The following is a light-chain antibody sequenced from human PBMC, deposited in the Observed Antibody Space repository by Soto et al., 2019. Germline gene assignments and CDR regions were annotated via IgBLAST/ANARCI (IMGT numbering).Light chain of an antibody. CDR3: SAFTSSTTLA. J-gene: IGLJ3*02. V-gene: IGLV2-14*01. CDR1: SSDIGGYNY. Sequence: QYVLTQPASVSGSPGQSITISCTGTSSDIGGYNYVSWYQQHPGKAPKLMIYEVSNRPSGVSNRFSGSKSGNAASLTISGLQAEDEADYYCSAFTSSTTLAFGGGTKLTVL. CDR2: EVS.